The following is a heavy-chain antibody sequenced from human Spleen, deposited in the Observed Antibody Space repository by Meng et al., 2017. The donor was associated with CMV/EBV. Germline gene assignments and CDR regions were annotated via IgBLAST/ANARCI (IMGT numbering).Heavy chain of an antibody. CDR2: ISSSGSTI. CDR3: ARVQGAPNPIYFDY. CDR1: GFTFNDYY. Sequence: GESLKIACAASGFTFNDYYMSWIRQAPGKGLEWVSFISSSGSTIHQADSVKGRFTISRDNTKNSLYLQMNSLRAEDAAVYYCARVQGAPNPIYFDYWAQGTLVTVSS. J-gene: IGHJ4*02. V-gene: IGHV3-11*01. D-gene: IGHD3-10*01.